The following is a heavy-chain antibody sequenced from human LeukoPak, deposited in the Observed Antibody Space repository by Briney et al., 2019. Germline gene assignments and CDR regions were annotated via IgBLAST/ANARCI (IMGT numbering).Heavy chain of an antibody. CDR1: GFTFSSYW. V-gene: IGHV3-7*01. Sequence: GGSLRLSCAASGFTFSSYWINWVRQAPGKGLEWVANIKQDGSETYYVDSVKGRFTISRDNAKSSLYLQMNSLRAEDTAVYFCARDPLYGGVDLDHWGQGTLVTVSS. J-gene: IGHJ4*02. CDR2: IKQDGSET. D-gene: IGHD4-23*01. CDR3: ARDPLYGGVDLDH.